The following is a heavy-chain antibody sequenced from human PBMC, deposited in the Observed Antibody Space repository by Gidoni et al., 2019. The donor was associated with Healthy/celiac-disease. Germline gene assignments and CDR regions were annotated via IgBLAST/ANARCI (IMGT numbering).Heavy chain of an antibody. V-gene: IGHV1-24*01. CDR2: FDPEDGET. D-gene: IGHD1-7*01. CDR1: GDTLPELS. J-gene: IGHJ6*02. CDR3: ATTGTTSYYYGMDV. Sequence: QVYMVRYGAEVKKTGASVKVSCKVPGDTLPELSMHWVRQAPGKGLEWMGGFDPEDGETIYAQKFQGRVTMTEDTSTDTAYRGLSSLRSEDTAVYYCATTGTTSYYYGMDVWGQGTTVTVSS.